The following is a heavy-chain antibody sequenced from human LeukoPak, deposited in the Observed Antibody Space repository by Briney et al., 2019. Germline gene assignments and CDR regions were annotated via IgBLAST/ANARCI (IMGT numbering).Heavy chain of an antibody. CDR3: AKGQGYGDHYPIDY. D-gene: IGHD4-17*01. J-gene: IGHJ4*02. V-gene: IGHV5-51*01. CDR2: IYPSDSDT. CDR1: GYIFTNYW. Sequence: GESLQISCYASGYIFTNYWVAWVRQMPGKGLEWMGIIYPSDSDTRYSPSFQGQVTISADKSISTAYLQWSSLKASDTAIYYCAKGQGYGDHYPIDYWGQGTLVTVSS.